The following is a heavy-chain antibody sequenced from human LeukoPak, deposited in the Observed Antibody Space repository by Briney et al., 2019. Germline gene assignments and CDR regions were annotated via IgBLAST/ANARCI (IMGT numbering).Heavy chain of an antibody. CDR3: ARHIGYSAWNPDY. CDR1: GYSFTSFW. Sequence: GESLKIPCKASGYSFTSFWNGWVRQMPGKGLEWMGIIYPYDSATRYSPSFQGQVTISADKSISTAYLQWSSLKASDTAMYYCARHIGYSAWNPDYWGEGNLVTVSS. V-gene: IGHV5-51*01. CDR2: IYPYDSAT. D-gene: IGHD5-18*01. J-gene: IGHJ4*02.